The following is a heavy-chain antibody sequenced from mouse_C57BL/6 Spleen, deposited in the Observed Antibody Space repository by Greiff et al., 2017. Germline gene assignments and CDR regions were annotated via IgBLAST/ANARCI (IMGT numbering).Heavy chain of an antibody. CDR3: ARGTVGATRGWYFDV. Sequence: EVMLVESGGGLVKPGGSLKLSCAASGFTFSDYGMHWVRQAPETGLEWVAYISSGSSTIYYADTVKGRFTISRDNAKNTLFLQMTSLRSEDTAMYYCARGTVGATRGWYFDVWGTGTTVTVSS. CDR1: GFTFSDYG. D-gene: IGHD1-1*01. J-gene: IGHJ1*03. V-gene: IGHV5-17*01. CDR2: ISSGSSTI.